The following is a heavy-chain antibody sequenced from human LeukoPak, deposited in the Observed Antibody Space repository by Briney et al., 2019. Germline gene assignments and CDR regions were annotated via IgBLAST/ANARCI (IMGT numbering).Heavy chain of an antibody. Sequence: GGSLRLSCAASGFTFTNYGMHWVRQAPGKGLEWVALITYDGYYKYYSDSVKGRFTISSDTSKNTLYLQMNSLRAENTAVYYCARDLSPVVRASPMGYWGQGTPVTVSS. CDR3: ARDLSPVVRASPMGY. CDR2: ITYDGYYK. V-gene: IGHV3-30*03. CDR1: GFTFTNYG. J-gene: IGHJ4*02. D-gene: IGHD3-10*01.